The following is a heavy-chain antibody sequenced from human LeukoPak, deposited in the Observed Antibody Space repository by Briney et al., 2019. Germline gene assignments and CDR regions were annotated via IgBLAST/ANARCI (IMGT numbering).Heavy chain of an antibody. CDR2: IKQDGSDK. D-gene: IGHD1-26*01. Sequence: GGSLRLSCAASGFSFSDYWMTWVRQVPGGGLEWVANIKQDGSDKYYVDSVEGRFTISRDNARKSLYLEMNNLRGEDTAIYYCARVGAWELQRVFEYWGQGTLVTVSS. CDR3: ARVGAWELQRVFEY. V-gene: IGHV3-7*01. CDR1: GFSFSDYW. J-gene: IGHJ4*02.